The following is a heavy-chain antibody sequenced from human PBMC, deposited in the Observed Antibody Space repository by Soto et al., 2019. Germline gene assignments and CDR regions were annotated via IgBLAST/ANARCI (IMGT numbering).Heavy chain of an antibody. J-gene: IGHJ4*02. V-gene: IGHV3-23*01. D-gene: IGHD2-8*01. CDR3: AKGPGYCTNGVCYNGGLRDY. CDR1: GFTFSSHA. CDR2: ISFSGGST. Sequence: GGSLRRSCAASGFTFSSHALGWVRQAPGKGLEWVSAISFSGGSTYYADSVKGRFTISRDNSKNTLYLQMNSLRAEDTAVYYCAKGPGYCTNGVCYNGGLRDYWRQGTLVTVPS.